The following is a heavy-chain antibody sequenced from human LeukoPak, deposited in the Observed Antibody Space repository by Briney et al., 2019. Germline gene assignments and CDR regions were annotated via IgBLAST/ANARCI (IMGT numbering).Heavy chain of an antibody. Sequence: MPSETLSLTCTVSGGSISSGDYYWSWIRQPPGKGLEWIGYIYYSGSTYYNPSLKSRVTISVDTSKNQFSLKLSSVTAADTAVYYCARGAGGEVRGVINYFDYWGQGTLVTVSS. D-gene: IGHD3-10*01. CDR2: IYYSGST. J-gene: IGHJ4*02. CDR3: ARGAGGEVRGVINYFDY. CDR1: GGSISSGDYY. V-gene: IGHV4-30-4*01.